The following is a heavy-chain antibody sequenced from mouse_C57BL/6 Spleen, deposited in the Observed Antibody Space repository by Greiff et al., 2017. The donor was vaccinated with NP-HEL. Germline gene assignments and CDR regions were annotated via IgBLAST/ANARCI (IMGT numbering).Heavy chain of an antibody. CDR3: ARTDIPNYDGRSYGYFDV. CDR1: GYTFTSYW. J-gene: IGHJ1*03. V-gene: IGHV1-72*01. D-gene: IGHD1-1*01. Sequence: QVQLQQPGAELVKPGASVKLSCKASGYTFTSYWMHWVKQRPGRGLEWIGRIDPNSGGTKYNEKFKSKATLTVDKPSSTAYMQLSSLTSEDSAVYYCARTDIPNYDGRSYGYFDVWGTGTTVTVSS. CDR2: IDPNSGGT.